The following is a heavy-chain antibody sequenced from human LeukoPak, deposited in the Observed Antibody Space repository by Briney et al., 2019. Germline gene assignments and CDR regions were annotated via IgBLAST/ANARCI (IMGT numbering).Heavy chain of an antibody. CDR3: ARGGYSYGYDYYYYYMDV. V-gene: IGHV1-3*03. Sequence: ASVKVSCKASGGTFSSYAISWVRQAPGQGLEWMGWINAGNGNTKYSQEFQGRVTITRDTSASTAYMELSSLRSEDMAVYYCARGGYSYGYDYYYYYMDVWGKGTTVTVSS. D-gene: IGHD5-18*01. J-gene: IGHJ6*03. CDR1: GGTFSSYA. CDR2: INAGNGNT.